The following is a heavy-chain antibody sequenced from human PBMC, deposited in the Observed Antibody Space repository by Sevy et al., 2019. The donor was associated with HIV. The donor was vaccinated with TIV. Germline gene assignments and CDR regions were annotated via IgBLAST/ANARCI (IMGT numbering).Heavy chain of an antibody. V-gene: IGHV1-58*01. D-gene: IGHD2-21*02. Sequence: ASVKVSCKASGFTFTSSAVQWVRQARGQRLEWIGWIVVGSGNTNDAQKFQERVTITRDMSTSTAYMELSSLRSEDTAVYYCAASSRSYCGGDCYDTFDYWRQGTLVTVSS. CDR1: GFTFTSSA. CDR3: AASSRSYCGGDCYDTFDY. CDR2: IVVGSGNT. J-gene: IGHJ4*02.